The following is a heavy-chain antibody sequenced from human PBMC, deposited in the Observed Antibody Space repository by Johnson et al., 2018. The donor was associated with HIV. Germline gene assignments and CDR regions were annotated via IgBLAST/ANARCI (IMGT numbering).Heavy chain of an antibody. CDR2: IRYDGSIQ. Sequence: QVQLVESGGGVVQPGGSLRLSCAASGFIFNTFGMHWVRQAPGKGLEWVAFIRYDGSIQYYADSVQGRFTISRDNSKNTLYLQMHSLRLEDTAVYYCAKVRWLRLDNEAFDSGGQGTMVTVS. D-gene: IGHD5-12*01. J-gene: IGHJ3*02. CDR1: GFIFNTFG. CDR3: AKVRWLRLDNEAFDS. V-gene: IGHV3-30*02.